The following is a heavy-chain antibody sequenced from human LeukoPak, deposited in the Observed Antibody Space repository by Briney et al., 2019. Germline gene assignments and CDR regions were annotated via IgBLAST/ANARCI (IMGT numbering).Heavy chain of an antibody. CDR1: GFTFSSYA. J-gene: IGHJ4*02. CDR3: ARESGSYLYFDY. Sequence: GGSLRLSCAASGFTFSSYAMHWVRQAPGKGLEWVAVISYDGSNKYYADSVKGRFTISRDNSKNTLYLQMNSLRAEDTAVYYCARESGSYLYFDYWGQGTPVTVSS. V-gene: IGHV3-30-3*01. D-gene: IGHD1-26*01. CDR2: ISYDGSNK.